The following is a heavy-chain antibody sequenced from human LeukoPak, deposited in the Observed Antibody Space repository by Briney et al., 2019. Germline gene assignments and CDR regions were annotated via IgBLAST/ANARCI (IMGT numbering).Heavy chain of an antibody. D-gene: IGHD6-19*01. CDR2: INADGSRT. Sequence: GGFLRLSCAASGFTFSSDWMHWVRQTPGEGLVWVSRINADGSRTAYADSVKGRFTISRDNAKNTLYLQMNSLRVEDTAVYYCARDFYSSGWYGADYWGQGTLVTVSS. CDR3: ARDFYSSGWYGADY. V-gene: IGHV3-74*01. J-gene: IGHJ4*02. CDR1: GFTFSSDW.